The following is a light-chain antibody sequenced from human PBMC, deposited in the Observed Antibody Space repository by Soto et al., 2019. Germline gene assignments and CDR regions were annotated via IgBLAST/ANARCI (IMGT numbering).Light chain of an antibody. Sequence: DIQMTQSPSTLSASVGDRVTITCRASQSISSWLAWYQQKPGKAPKLLIYKASSLESGVPSRFSGSASGTEFTLTISSLQPDDFATYYCQQHSNYPPTFGGGTKVEIK. CDR1: QSISSW. J-gene: IGKJ4*01. CDR2: KAS. V-gene: IGKV1-5*03. CDR3: QQHSNYPPT.